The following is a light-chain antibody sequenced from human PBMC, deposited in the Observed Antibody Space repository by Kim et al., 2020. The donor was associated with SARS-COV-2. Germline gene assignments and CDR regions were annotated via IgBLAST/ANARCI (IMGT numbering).Light chain of an antibody. CDR3: QQYKNWPYT. V-gene: IGKV3-15*01. CDR1: QSGSSN. Sequence: VFPGERATRSCRARQSGSSNVAWYQQKPGQAPRLLIYGAFTRATGIPARFSGSVSGTEFTLTINSLQSEDFAVYYCQQYKNWPYTFGQGTKLEI. J-gene: IGKJ2*01. CDR2: GAF.